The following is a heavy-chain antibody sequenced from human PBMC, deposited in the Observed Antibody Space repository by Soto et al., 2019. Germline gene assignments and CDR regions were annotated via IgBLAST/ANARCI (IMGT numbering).Heavy chain of an antibody. CDR1: GGSISSYY. Sequence: PSETLSLTCTVSGGSISSYYWSWIRQPPGKGLEWIGYIYYSGSTNYNPSLKSRVTISVDTSKNQFSLKLSSVTAADTAVYYCARTALGVVVAATLENWFDPWGQGTLVTVSS. V-gene: IGHV4-59*01. D-gene: IGHD2-15*01. J-gene: IGHJ5*02. CDR3: ARTALGVVVAATLENWFDP. CDR2: IYYSGST.